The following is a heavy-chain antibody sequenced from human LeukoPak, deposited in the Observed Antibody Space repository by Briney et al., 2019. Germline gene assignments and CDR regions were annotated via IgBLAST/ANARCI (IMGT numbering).Heavy chain of an antibody. CDR2: IRYDESNK. Sequence: GGSLRLSCAASGFIFTRYGMHWVRQAPGKGLEWVAFIRYDESNKYYADSARGRFTISRDRSKNTLYLQMNTLKTEDTAVYYCAKGASVTSDVLDIWGQGTMVTVSS. CDR1: GFIFTRYG. J-gene: IGHJ3*02. V-gene: IGHV3-30*02. D-gene: IGHD4-11*01. CDR3: AKGASVTSDVLDI.